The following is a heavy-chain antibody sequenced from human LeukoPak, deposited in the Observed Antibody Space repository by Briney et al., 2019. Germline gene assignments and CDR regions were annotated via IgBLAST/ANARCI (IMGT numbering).Heavy chain of an antibody. Sequence: ASVKVSCKASGYTFTNYYIHWVRQAPGQGLEWMGIINPSGGSTSYAQKFQGRVTMTRDTSTSAVYMELSSLRTEDTAVYYCARDRASSGDYWGQGTLVNVSS. V-gene: IGHV1-46*01. CDR3: ARDRASSGDY. CDR2: INPSGGST. J-gene: IGHJ4*02. D-gene: IGHD6-6*01. CDR1: GYTFTNYY.